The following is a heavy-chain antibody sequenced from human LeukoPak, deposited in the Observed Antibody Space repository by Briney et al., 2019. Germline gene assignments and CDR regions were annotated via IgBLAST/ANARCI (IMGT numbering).Heavy chain of an antibody. J-gene: IGHJ3*02. CDR2: INPSGGST. CDR1: GYTFTSYY. Sequence: ASVKASCKASGYTFTSYYMHWVRQAPGQGLEWMGIINPSGGSTSYAQKFQGRVTMTRDTSTSTVYMELSSLRSEDTAVYYCARVNDYYDSSGQETGAFDIWGQGTMVTVSS. V-gene: IGHV1-46*01. CDR3: ARVNDYYDSSGQETGAFDI. D-gene: IGHD3-22*01.